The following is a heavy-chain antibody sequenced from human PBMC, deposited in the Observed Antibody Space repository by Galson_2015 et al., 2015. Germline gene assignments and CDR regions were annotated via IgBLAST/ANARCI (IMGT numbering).Heavy chain of an antibody. CDR1: GFTFSSYS. Sequence: SLRLSCAASGFTFSSYSMNWVRQAPGKGLEWVAVIWYDGSNKYYADSVKGRFTISRDNSKNTLYLQMNSLRAEDTAVYYCARKYYDFWSGYFSLFMDVWGKGTPVTVSS. V-gene: IGHV3-33*08. CDR3: ARKYYDFWSGYFSLFMDV. J-gene: IGHJ6*03. CDR2: IWYDGSNK. D-gene: IGHD3-3*01.